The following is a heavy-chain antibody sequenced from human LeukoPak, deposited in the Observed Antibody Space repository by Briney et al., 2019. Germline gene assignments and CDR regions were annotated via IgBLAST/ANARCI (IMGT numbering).Heavy chain of an antibody. V-gene: IGHV3-9*01. CDR2: ISWNSGSI. CDR1: GFTFDDYA. J-gene: IGHJ3*02. CDR3: ARDLGITMIVVVYPAAFDI. Sequence: GRSLRLSCAASGFTFDDYAMHWVRQAPGKGLEWVSGISWNSGSIGYADSVKGRFTISRDNAKNSLYLQMNSLRAEDTAVYYCARDLGITMIVVVYPAAFDIWGQGTMVTVSS. D-gene: IGHD3-22*01.